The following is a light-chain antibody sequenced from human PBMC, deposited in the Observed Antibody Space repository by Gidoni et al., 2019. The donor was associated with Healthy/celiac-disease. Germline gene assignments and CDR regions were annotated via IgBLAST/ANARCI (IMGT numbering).Light chain of an antibody. Sequence: VLTPSPGPLSLSPGERATLSCRASQSVSSSYLAWYQQKTGQAPRLLIYCAASRATGIPDRCSGSGSGTEFTLTISRLEPEDFAVYYCQQYGSTPPWTFGQGTKVEIK. CDR1: QSVSSSY. CDR3: QQYGSTPPWT. J-gene: IGKJ1*01. CDR2: CAA. V-gene: IGKV3-20*01.